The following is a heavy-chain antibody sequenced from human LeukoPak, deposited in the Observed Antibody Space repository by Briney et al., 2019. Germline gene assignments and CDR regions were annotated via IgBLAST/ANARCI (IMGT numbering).Heavy chain of an antibody. V-gene: IGHV4-39*07. CDR3: ARDRDWFDP. Sequence: SETLSLTCTVSGGSISSSSYYWGWIRQPPGKGLEWIGSIYYSGSTYYNPSLKSRVTISVDTSKNQFSLKLSSVTAADTAVYYCARDRDWFDPWGQGTLVTVSS. CDR2: IYYSGST. CDR1: GGSISSSSYY. J-gene: IGHJ5*02.